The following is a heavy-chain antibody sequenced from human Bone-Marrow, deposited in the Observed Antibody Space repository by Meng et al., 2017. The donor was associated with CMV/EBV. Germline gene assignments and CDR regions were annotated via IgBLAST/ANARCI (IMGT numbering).Heavy chain of an antibody. CDR3: ASGNRMEGNDY. V-gene: IGHV3-7*01. CDR2: INQDGSEK. CDR1: GFTFSSYW. Sequence: GGSLRLSCAASGFTFSSYWMSWVRQAPGKGLEWVANINQDGSEKYYVDSVKGRFTISRDNAKNSLYLQMNSLRAEDTAVYYCASGNRMEGNDYWGQGTLVTVSS. J-gene: IGHJ4*02. D-gene: IGHD2-8*01.